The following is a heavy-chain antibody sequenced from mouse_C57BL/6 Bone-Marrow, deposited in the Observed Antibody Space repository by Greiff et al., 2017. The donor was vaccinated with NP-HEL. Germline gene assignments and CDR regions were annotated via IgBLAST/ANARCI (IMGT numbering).Heavy chain of an antibody. Sequence: DVMLVESGGGLVQPGESLKLSCESNEYEFPSHDMSWVRKTPEKRLELVAAITSDGGSTYYPDTMERRFIISRDNTKKTLYLQMSSLRSEDTALYYCARHIYYGYDYAMDYWGQGTSVTVSS. CDR1: EYEFPSHD. D-gene: IGHD2-2*01. J-gene: IGHJ4*01. CDR2: ITSDGGST. CDR3: ARHIYYGYDYAMDY. V-gene: IGHV5-2*01.